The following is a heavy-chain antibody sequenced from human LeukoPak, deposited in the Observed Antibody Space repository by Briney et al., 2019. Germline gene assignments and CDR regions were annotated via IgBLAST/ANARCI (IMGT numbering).Heavy chain of an antibody. CDR2: IKQDGSEK. J-gene: IGHJ4*02. V-gene: IGHV3-7*01. Sequence: GGSLRLSCAASGFTFSSYWMSWVRQAPGKGLEWVANIKQDGSEKYYVDSVKGRFTISRDNAKNSLYLQMNSLRAEDTAVYYCARARRDTAMISFDYWGQGTLVTVSS. CDR3: ARARRDTAMISFDY. D-gene: IGHD5-18*01. CDR1: GFTFSSYW.